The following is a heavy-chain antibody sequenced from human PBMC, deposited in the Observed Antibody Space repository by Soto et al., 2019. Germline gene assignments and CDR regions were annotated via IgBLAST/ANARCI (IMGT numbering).Heavy chain of an antibody. J-gene: IGHJ4*02. CDR2: ISSSGSTI. CDR1: GFTFSDYY. Sequence: GGSLRLSCAASGFTFSDYYMSWIRQAPGKGLEWVSYISSSGSTIYYADSVKGRFTISRDNAKNSLYLQMNSLRAEDTAVYYCARDRVEMATTEVGYWGQGTLVTVSS. D-gene: IGHD5-12*01. V-gene: IGHV3-11*01. CDR3: ARDRVEMATTEVGY.